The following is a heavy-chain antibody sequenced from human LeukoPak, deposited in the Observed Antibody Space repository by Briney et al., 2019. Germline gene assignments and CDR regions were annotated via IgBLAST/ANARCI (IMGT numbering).Heavy chain of an antibody. Sequence: ASVTVSCKAPGGTFSTYAISWVRQAPGQGLEWMGGIIPIFGTANDAQKFQGRVTITADESTSTAYMELSSLRSEDTAVYYCARGLIAVAGIPFDYWGQGTLVTVSS. D-gene: IGHD6-19*01. J-gene: IGHJ4*02. V-gene: IGHV1-69*01. CDR3: ARGLIAVAGIPFDY. CDR1: GGTFSTYA. CDR2: IIPIFGTA.